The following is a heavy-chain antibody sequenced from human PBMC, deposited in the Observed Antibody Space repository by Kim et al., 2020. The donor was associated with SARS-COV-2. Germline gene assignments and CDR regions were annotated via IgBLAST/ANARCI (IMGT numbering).Heavy chain of an antibody. V-gene: IGHV4-31*02. D-gene: IGHD3-22*01. Sequence: HNPSLKRRVTISVDTSKNQFSLKLSSVTAADTAVYYCARLDDSSGYYDYWGQGTLVTVSS. CDR3: ARLDDSSGYYDY. J-gene: IGHJ4*02.